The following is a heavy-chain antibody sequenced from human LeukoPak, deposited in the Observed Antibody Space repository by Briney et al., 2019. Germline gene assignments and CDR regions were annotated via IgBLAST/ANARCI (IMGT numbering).Heavy chain of an antibody. V-gene: IGHV3-23*01. D-gene: IGHD3-22*01. CDR3: AKDLYDSSGFDY. Sequence: GGSLRLSCAASGFTFSSYAMSWVRQAPGKGLEWVSAISGSGGSTYYADSVKGRFTISRDNSKNTLYLQMNSLRAEDAAVYYCAKDLYDSSGFDYWGQGTLVTVSS. J-gene: IGHJ4*02. CDR1: GFTFSSYA. CDR2: ISGSGGST.